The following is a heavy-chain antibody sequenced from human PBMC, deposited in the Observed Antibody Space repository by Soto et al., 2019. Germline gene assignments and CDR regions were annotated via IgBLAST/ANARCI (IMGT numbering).Heavy chain of an antibody. J-gene: IGHJ5*02. V-gene: IGHV1-69*06. CDR1: GGTFRSYA. D-gene: IGHD2-2*01. CDR2: IIHIFGTA. Sequence: QVQLVQSGAEVKKPGSSVKVSCKASGGTFRSYAISWVRQAPGQGLEWMGGIIHIFGTANYAQKFQGRVTITADKSTSTADMELSILRSEDTAVYYCARGIRGPAAICKWFDPCGQGTMVTVSS. CDR3: ARGIRGPAAICKWFDP.